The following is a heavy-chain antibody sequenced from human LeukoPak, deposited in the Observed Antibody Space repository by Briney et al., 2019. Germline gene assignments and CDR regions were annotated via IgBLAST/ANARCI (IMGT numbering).Heavy chain of an antibody. Sequence: SETLSLTGTVAVGSISSDYWSWIREPPGKGLEWFGYIYYSGSTNYNPSLKSRVTISVDTSKNQFSLKLSSVTAADTAVYYCARDRAVVTPEGAFDIWGQGTMVTVSS. D-gene: IGHD4-23*01. CDR2: IYYSGST. CDR1: VGSISSDY. J-gene: IGHJ3*02. CDR3: ARDRAVVTPEGAFDI. V-gene: IGHV4-59*01.